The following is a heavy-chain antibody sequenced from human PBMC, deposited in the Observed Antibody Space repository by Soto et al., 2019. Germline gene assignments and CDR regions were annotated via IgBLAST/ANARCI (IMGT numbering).Heavy chain of an antibody. CDR3: ARGSIFAAEYGMHV. CDR2: IWHDGSKK. D-gene: IGHD6-13*01. J-gene: IGHJ6*02. CDR1: GFSFSSYG. Sequence: PGGSLRLSCAESGFSFSSYGMHWVRQAPGKGLEWVAVIWHDGSKKYYADSVKGRLIISGDNSKNTLYVQINSLRAEDTAVYFCARGSIFAAEYGMHVWGQGA. V-gene: IGHV3-33*01.